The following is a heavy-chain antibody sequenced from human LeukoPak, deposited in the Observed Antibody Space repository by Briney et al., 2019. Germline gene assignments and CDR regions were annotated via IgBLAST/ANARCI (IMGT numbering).Heavy chain of an antibody. J-gene: IGHJ4*02. CDR2: ISSSSSYT. CDR1: GFTFSDYY. V-gene: IGHV3-11*06. D-gene: IGHD3-10*01. CDR3: AVGITMVRGVIKRPGVSFDY. Sequence: GGSLRLSCAASGFTFSDYYMSWIRQAPGKGLEWVSYISSSSSYTNYADPVKGRFTISRDNAKNSLYLQMNSLRAEDTAVYYCAVGITMVRGVIKRPGVSFDYWGQGTLVTVSS.